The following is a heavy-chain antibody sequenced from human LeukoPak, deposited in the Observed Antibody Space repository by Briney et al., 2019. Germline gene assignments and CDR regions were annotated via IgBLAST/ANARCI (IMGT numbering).Heavy chain of an antibody. CDR3: ARRVWGTNRYTDC. D-gene: IGHD3-16*02. Sequence: PGGSLRLSCASSGFTVSTNYMSWVRQAPGNGLEWVSIIYAGGNTYYADSVKGRFTISRDNSKNTLYLQMNSLRAEDTAVYYCARRVWGTNRYTDCWGQGTLVTVSS. V-gene: IGHV3-53*01. J-gene: IGHJ4*02. CDR1: GFTVSTNY. CDR2: IYAGGNT.